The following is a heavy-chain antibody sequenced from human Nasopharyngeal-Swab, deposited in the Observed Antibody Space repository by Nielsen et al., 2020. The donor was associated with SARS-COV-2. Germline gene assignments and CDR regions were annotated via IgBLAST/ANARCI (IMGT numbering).Heavy chain of an antibody. J-gene: IGHJ6*02. D-gene: IGHD4-17*01. Sequence: SETLSLTCAVHGGSFSGHQSNWIRHSPETVLEWIGEISERGSASFQPSLKGRVTISLDPSKIQFSLTMTSLTAADTAVYYCARGAESTTPHYVHYGLDVWGQGTTVTVSS. CDR3: ARGAESTTPHYVHYGLDV. V-gene: IGHV4-34*01. CDR1: GGSFSGHQ. CDR2: ISERGSA.